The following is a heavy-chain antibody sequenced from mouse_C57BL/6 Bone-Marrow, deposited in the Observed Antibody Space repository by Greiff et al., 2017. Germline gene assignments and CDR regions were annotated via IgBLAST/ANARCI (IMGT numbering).Heavy chain of an antibody. CDR2: ISDGGSYT. CDR1: GFTFSSYA. Sequence: EVTLVESGGGLVKPGGSLKLSCAASGFTFSSYAMSWVRQTPEKRLEWVATISDGGSYTYYPDNVKGRFTISRDNAKNNLYLQMSHLKSEDTAMYYCAREIYGGYWGQGTLVTVSA. D-gene: IGHD1-1*01. CDR3: AREIYGGY. J-gene: IGHJ3*02. V-gene: IGHV5-4*01.